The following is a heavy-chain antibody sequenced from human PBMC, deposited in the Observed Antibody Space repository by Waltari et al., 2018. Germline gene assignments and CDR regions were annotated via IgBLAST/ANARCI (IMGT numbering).Heavy chain of an antibody. J-gene: IGHJ6*02. Sequence: EVQMVESGGGLVQPGGSLRLSCAVSGFPVSNNYMSGVRQAPGKGLEWVALIYNSGGTYYADSVKGRFTISRDNSRNTLDLQMNSLRAEDTAVYYCARGPDSRGANRNGMDVWGQGATVTVSS. CDR3: ARGPDSRGANRNGMDV. V-gene: IGHV3-66*01. CDR1: GFPVSNNY. CDR2: IYNSGGT. D-gene: IGHD2-15*01.